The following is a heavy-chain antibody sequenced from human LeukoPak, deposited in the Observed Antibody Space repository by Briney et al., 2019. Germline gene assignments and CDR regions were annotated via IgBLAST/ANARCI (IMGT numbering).Heavy chain of an antibody. CDR3: ARHFYQGGQWPRWLQSGGFDY. CDR1: GGSFSGYY. V-gene: IGHV4-34*01. J-gene: IGHJ4*02. D-gene: IGHD5-24*01. CDR2: INHNGST. Sequence: KPSETLFLTCAVYGGSFSGYYWSWIRQPPGKGLEWIGEINHNGSTNYNPSLKSRVTISVDKSKNQFSLKLSSVTAADTAVYYCARHFYQGGQWPRWLQSGGFDYWGQGTLVTVSS.